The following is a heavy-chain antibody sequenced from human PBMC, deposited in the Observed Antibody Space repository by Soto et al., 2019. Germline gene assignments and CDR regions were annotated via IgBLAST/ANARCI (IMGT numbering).Heavy chain of an antibody. Sequence: VQLVESGGGVVQPGRSLRLSCAASGFTFSSYGMHWVRQAPGKGLEWVAVISNDGSNKYYADSVQGRFTISRDNNENTLYLGMNGRRAEYKAVYYCAKGNSCLWSRGSAAEGSFAYWGQGTLGIVS. CDR3: AKGNSCLWSRGSAAEGSFAY. J-gene: IGHJ4*02. D-gene: IGHD2-2*01. CDR1: GFTFSSYG. CDR2: ISNDGSNK. V-gene: IGHV3-30*18.